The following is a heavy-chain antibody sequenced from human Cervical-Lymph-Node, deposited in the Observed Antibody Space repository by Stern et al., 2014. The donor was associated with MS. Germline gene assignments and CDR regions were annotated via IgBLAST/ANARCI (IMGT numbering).Heavy chain of an antibody. Sequence: QVQLQQSGAEVKKPGASVKVSCKASGYTFTSYGINWVRQAPGQGLEWMGWISAYNGNTHSAQKLQGRGTMTTDTSTSTAYMELRSLRSDDTAVYYCARVDSSGYYKDAFDIWGQGTMVTVSS. CDR3: ARVDSSGYYKDAFDI. CDR1: GYTFTSYG. CDR2: ISAYNGNT. D-gene: IGHD3-22*01. V-gene: IGHV1-18*01. J-gene: IGHJ3*02.